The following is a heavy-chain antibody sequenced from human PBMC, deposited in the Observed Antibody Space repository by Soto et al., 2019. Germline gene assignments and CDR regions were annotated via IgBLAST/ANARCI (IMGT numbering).Heavy chain of an antibody. D-gene: IGHD3-22*01. J-gene: IGHJ4*02. Sequence: ASVKVSCKASGYTFTSYGISWVRQAPGQGLEWMGWISAYNGNTNYAQKFQGRVTITADKSTSTAYMELSSLRSEDTAVYYCAREGNRYYYGSSGTGDFDYWGQGTLVTVSS. CDR2: ISAYNGNT. CDR1: GYTFTSYG. CDR3: AREGNRYYYGSSGTGDFDY. V-gene: IGHV1-18*01.